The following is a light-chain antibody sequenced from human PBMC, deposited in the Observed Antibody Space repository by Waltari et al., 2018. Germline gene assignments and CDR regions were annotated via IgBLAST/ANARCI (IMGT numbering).Light chain of an antibody. CDR1: QSLVDSDGNHY. CDR3: MPGTHWPIT. V-gene: IGKV2-30*01. CDR2: AVS. J-gene: IGKJ5*01. Sequence: EVVMTQSPLSLPVTLGQPASISCRSSQSLVDSDGNHYWNWFQQRPGQSPRRLIFAVSDRDSGVPDRFSGSGSGTDFTLKISRVEAEDLGIYYCMPGTHWPITFGQGTRLEIK.